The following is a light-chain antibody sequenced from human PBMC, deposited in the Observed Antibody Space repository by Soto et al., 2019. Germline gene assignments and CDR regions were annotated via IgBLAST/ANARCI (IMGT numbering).Light chain of an antibody. CDR1: QSISNW. J-gene: IGKJ2*01. CDR3: QQYKSYWT. V-gene: IGKV1-5*03. Sequence: DIQMTQSPATLSASVGDSVTITCRASQSISNWLAWYQLKPGKAPKLLIHEASNLQSGVPSTFSGRGSGTDFTLTITSLQPEYFPTYYCQQYKSYWTFGQGTRVALK. CDR2: EAS.